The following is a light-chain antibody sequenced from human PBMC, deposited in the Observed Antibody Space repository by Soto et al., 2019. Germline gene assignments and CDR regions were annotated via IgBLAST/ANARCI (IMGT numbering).Light chain of an antibody. CDR3: SSYAGSNNLYL. V-gene: IGLV2-8*01. CDR1: SSDIGVYNY. J-gene: IGLJ1*01. Sequence: QSALTQPPSASGSPGQSVTISCTGTSSDIGVYNYVSWYQQHPGKAPKLMIYEVSKRPSGVPDRFSGSKSGNTASLTVSGLQAEDEADYYCSSYAGSNNLYLFGNGTKGTVL. CDR2: EVS.